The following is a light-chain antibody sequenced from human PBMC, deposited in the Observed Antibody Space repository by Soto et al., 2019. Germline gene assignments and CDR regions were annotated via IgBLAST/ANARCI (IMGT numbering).Light chain of an antibody. V-gene: IGKV1-9*01. Sequence: DTQLTQPPSFLSASVGDRVTITCRASQGISNYLAWYQQKPGKAPKLLIYPAATLQSGVPSRFSGSGSGTEFTLTIGSLQPEDFATYYCQELNSYPFAFGGGTKVDI. CDR2: PAA. CDR1: QGISNY. J-gene: IGKJ4*01. CDR3: QELNSYPFA.